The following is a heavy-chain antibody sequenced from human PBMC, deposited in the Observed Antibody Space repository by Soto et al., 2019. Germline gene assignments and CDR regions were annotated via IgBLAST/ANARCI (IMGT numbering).Heavy chain of an antibody. V-gene: IGHV4-59*01. CDR2: IDYSGST. D-gene: IGHD3-22*01. CDR3: ARDSSGYHYGRLAP. Sequence: PSETLSLTCTVSGGSISSYYWSWIRQPPGKGLEWIGYIDYSGSTTYIPSLKSRVTISVDTSKNQFSLKLSSVSAADTAVYYCARDSSGYHYGRLAPWGQGTLVTVSS. J-gene: IGHJ5*02. CDR1: GGSISSYY.